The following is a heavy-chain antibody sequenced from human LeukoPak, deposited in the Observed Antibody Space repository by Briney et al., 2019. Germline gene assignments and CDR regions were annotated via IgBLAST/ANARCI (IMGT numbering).Heavy chain of an antibody. CDR1: GFTFSSYW. V-gene: IGHV3-7*01. CDR2: IKQDESEK. Sequence: GGSLRLSCAASGFTFSSYWMSWVRQAPGKGLEWVANIKQDESEKYYVDSVKGRFTISRDNAKNSLYLQMNSLRAEDTAVYYCAREVYYYGSGSYGNWGQGTLVTVSS. CDR3: AREVYYYGSGSYGN. D-gene: IGHD3-10*01. J-gene: IGHJ4*02.